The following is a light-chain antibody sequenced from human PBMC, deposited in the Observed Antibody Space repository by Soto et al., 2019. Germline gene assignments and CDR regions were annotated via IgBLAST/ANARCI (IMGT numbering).Light chain of an antibody. V-gene: IGKV3-11*01. Sequence: EIVLTQSPGTLSLSPGERATLSCRASHSVTSDYLAWYQQKPGQAPRLLIYDASNRATGIPARFSGSGSGTDSTLTISSLEPEDFAVYYCQQRSNWPPTFGQGTRLEIK. CDR2: DAS. J-gene: IGKJ5*01. CDR1: HSVTSDY. CDR3: QQRSNWPPT.